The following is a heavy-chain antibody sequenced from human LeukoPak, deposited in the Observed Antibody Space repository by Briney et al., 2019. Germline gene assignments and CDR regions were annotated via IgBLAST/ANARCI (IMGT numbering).Heavy chain of an antibody. J-gene: IGHJ5*02. CDR3: ARDNSVGDYAWWFDP. D-gene: IGHD1-26*01. CDR2: MNPDSGNA. CDR1: GYTFTTYD. V-gene: IGHV1-8*01. Sequence: ASVKVSCKASGYTFTTYDINWVRQAPGQGLEWMGWMNPDSGNAGSASKFQGRVTMTRDMSTSTDYMELSSLRSEDTAVYYCARDNSVGDYAWWFDPWGQGTLVTVSS.